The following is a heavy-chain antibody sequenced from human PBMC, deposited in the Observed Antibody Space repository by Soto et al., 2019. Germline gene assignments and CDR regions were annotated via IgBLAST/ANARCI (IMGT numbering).Heavy chain of an antibody. CDR2: VSDSGSTI. CDR3: ERSLPYDFWTGYFNWLDP. Sequence: GGALGLSCAASGFTFSDYYMILIRQSPGKGLEWVSYVSDSGSTISYADSVKGRFTISRDNAKYSLYLQMNSLRAEDTAVYYCERSLPYDFWTGYFNWLDPWGQGTLVTVSS. J-gene: IGHJ5*02. CDR1: GFTFSDYY. D-gene: IGHD3-3*01. V-gene: IGHV3-11*01.